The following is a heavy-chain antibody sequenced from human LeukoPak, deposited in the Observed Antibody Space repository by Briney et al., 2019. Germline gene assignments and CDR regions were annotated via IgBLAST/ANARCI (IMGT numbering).Heavy chain of an antibody. CDR2: ISSSSSYI. D-gene: IGHD3-22*01. CDR3: AKTYYYDSSGYYYLGWFDP. J-gene: IGHJ5*02. CDR1: GFTFSSYS. Sequence: GGSLRLSCAASGFTFSSYSMNWVRQAPGKGLEWVSSISSSSSYIYYADSVKGRFTISRDNAKNSLYLQMTSLRAEDTAVYYCAKTYYYDSSGYYYLGWFDPWGQGTLVTVSS. V-gene: IGHV3-21*01.